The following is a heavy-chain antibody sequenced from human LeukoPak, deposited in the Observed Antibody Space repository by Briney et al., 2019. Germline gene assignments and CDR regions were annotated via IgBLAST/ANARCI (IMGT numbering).Heavy chain of an antibody. J-gene: IGHJ4*02. V-gene: IGHV3-33*01. CDR2: IWPDGTIQ. CDR1: GFIFSYYG. CDR3: ARHNHDWGWDF. D-gene: IGHD2-8*02. Sequence: GGSLRLSCAASGFIFSYYGMHWVRQSPGKGLEWLAVIWPDGTIQYYADPVKGRFTISRDNSKNTLYLQLTGLRADDSAVYYCARHNHDWGWDFWGQGAQVTVSS.